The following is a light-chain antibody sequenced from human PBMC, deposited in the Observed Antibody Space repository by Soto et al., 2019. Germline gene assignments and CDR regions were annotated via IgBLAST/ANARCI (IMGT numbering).Light chain of an antibody. J-gene: IGKJ4*01. V-gene: IGKV3-15*01. CDR1: QSVNNN. Sequence: EIVMTQSPATLSVSPGERATLSCRASQSVNNNLAWYQQKPGQAPRLLIYGASARATGIPARFSGNGSGTEFTLTISSLQSEDFAVYYCQQYHNWPLTFGGGTKVEIK. CDR3: QQYHNWPLT. CDR2: GAS.